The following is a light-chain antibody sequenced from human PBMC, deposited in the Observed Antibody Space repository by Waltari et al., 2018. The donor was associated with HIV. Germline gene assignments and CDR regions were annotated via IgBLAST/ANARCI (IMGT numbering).Light chain of an antibody. J-gene: IGLJ1*01. CDR2: EVS. V-gene: IGLV2-14*03. CDR3: DSYTSSNSYV. CDR1: SSDVGAYNY. Sequence: QSALTQPASVSASPGQSITISCTGTSSDVGAYNYVSWYQQHPGKAPKVMIYEVSNRPSGVSNRFAGSKSGNTASLTISGLQAEDEADYYCDSYTSSNSYVFGTGTKVTVL.